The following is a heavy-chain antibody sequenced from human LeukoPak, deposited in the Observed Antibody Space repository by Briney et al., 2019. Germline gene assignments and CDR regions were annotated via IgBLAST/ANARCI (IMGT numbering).Heavy chain of an antibody. Sequence: GASVKVSCKASGGTFSSYAISWVRQAPGQGLEWMGGIIPIFGTANYAQKFQGRVTITADKSTSTAYMELSSLRSEDTAVYYCAGEQWLVSNFYYYYYMDVWGKGTTVTVSS. D-gene: IGHD6-19*01. CDR1: GGTFSSYA. CDR2: IIPIFGTA. CDR3: AGEQWLVSNFYYYYYMDV. V-gene: IGHV1-69*06. J-gene: IGHJ6*03.